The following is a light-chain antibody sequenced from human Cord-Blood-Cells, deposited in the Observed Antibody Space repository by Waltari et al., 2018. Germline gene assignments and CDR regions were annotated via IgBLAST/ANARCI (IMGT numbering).Light chain of an antibody. CDR2: DVS. CDR1: SSDVGGYNY. Sequence: QSALTQPASVSGSPGPSITIPCTGTSSDVGGYNYVSWYQQHPGKAPKPMIYDVSKRPSGVSNRFSGSKSGNTASLTISGLQAEDEADYYCSSYTSSSTWVFGGGTKLTVL. J-gene: IGLJ3*02. V-gene: IGLV2-14*01. CDR3: SSYTSSSTWV.